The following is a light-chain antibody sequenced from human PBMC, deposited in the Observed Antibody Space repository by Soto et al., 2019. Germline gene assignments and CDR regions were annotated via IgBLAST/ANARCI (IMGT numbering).Light chain of an antibody. CDR3: QQYNNYPMYT. CDR2: DAS. J-gene: IGKJ2*01. CDR1: QSISSW. V-gene: IGKV1-5*01. Sequence: DIQMTQSPSTLSASVGDRVTITCRASQSISSWLAWYQQKPGRAPKLLIYDASNLESGVPSRFSGSGSGTEFPLTISSLQPDDFATYYCQQYNNYPMYTFGQGTKLEIK.